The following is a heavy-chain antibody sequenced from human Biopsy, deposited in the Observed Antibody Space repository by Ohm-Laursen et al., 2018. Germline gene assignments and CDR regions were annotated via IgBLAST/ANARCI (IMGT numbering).Heavy chain of an antibody. J-gene: IGHJ4*02. CDR1: GFNFNHYA. CDR3: ALAAAQTVTHFDY. Sequence: SLRLSCTASGFNFNHYAMQWVRQVPGKGLEWVSSISWSNDNIHYADSVKGRFTISGDNAKNSLYLQMNSLRAEDTAFYYCALAAAQTVTHFDYWGQGTLVTASS. CDR2: ISWSNDNI. D-gene: IGHD4-17*01. V-gene: IGHV3-9*01.